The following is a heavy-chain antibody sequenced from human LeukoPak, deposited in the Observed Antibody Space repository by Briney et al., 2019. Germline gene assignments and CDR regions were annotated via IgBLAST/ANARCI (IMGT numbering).Heavy chain of an antibody. V-gene: IGHV4-34*01. CDR1: GGSFSGYY. Sequence: SETLSLTCAVYGGSFSGYYWSWIRQPPGKGLEWIGEINHSGSTNYNPSLKSRVTISVDTSKNQFSLKLSSVTAADTAVYYCARGYPKRVWLLPLDGMDVWGQGTTVTDSS. J-gene: IGHJ6*02. CDR3: ARGYPKRVWLLPLDGMDV. CDR2: INHSGST. D-gene: IGHD5-24*01.